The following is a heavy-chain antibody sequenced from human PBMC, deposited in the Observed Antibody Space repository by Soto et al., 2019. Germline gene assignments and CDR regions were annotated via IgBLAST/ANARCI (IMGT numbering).Heavy chain of an antibody. V-gene: IGHV4-59*02. J-gene: IGHJ4*02. Sequence: SETLSLTCTVSGGSVSGYYWSWIWQPPGKGLEWIGYIYYSGSTNYNPSLNSRVTISVDTSKNQFSLQLTSVTAADTAVYYCARVDDYYDSLGYFFAYWGQGTLVTVSS. D-gene: IGHD3-22*01. CDR1: GGSVSGYY. CDR2: IYYSGST. CDR3: ARVDDYYDSLGYFFAY.